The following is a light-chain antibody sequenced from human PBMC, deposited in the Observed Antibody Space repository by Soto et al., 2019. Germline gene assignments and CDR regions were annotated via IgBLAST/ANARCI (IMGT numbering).Light chain of an antibody. CDR2: EVS. J-gene: IGLJ2*01. Sequence: QSALTQPASVSGSPGQSITISCTGTSSDVGGYKYVSWYQQHPGKAPKLMIFEVSYRPSGVSNRFSGSKSGNTASLTISGLQAEDEANYYCSSKTTTTTLVVFGSGTKLTVL. CDR1: SSDVGGYKY. V-gene: IGLV2-14*01. CDR3: SSKTTTTTLVV.